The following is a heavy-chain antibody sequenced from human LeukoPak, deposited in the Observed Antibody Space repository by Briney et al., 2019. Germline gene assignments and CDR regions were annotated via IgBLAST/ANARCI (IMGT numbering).Heavy chain of an antibody. V-gene: IGHV3-74*01. CDR1: GFTFSSYW. J-gene: IGHJ1*01. D-gene: IGHD3-3*01. CDR3: TGLRSGYYLTEYFQH. Sequence: GGSLRLSCAASGFTFSSYWMHWVRQAPGKGLVWVSRINTDGSSTSYADSVKGRFTISRDNAKNTLYLQMNSLRAEDTAVYYCTGLRSGYYLTEYFQHWGQGTLVTVSS. CDR2: INTDGSST.